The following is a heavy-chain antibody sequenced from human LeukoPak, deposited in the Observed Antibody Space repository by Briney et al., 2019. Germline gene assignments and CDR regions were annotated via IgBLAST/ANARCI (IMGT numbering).Heavy chain of an antibody. CDR2: IIPILGIA. Sequence: SVKVSCKASGGTFSSYAISWVRQAPGQGLEWMGRIIPILGIANYAQKFQGRVAITADKSTSTAYMELSSLRSEDTAVYYCARVPEDYYDSRLYYYYYGMDVWGQGTTVTVSS. D-gene: IGHD3-22*01. V-gene: IGHV1-69*04. CDR3: ARVPEDYYDSRLYYYYYGMDV. J-gene: IGHJ6*02. CDR1: GGTFSSYA.